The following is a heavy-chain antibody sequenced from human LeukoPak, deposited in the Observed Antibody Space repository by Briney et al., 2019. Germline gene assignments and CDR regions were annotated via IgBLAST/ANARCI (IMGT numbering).Heavy chain of an antibody. Sequence: KASETLSLTCTVSGGSISGYYWNWIRQPPGKGLEWIGSIYYSGTTSYNPSLKSRVTISVDTSKNQFSLKLNSVTAADTAVYFCASSGYYFYFDYWGQGTLVTVSS. J-gene: IGHJ4*02. V-gene: IGHV4-59*05. CDR1: GGSISGYY. CDR3: ASSGYYFYFDY. D-gene: IGHD3-22*01. CDR2: IYYSGTT.